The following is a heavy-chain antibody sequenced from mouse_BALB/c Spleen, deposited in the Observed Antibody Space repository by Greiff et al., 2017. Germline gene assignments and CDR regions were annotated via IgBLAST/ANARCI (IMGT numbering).Heavy chain of an antibody. J-gene: IGHJ4*01. V-gene: IGHV2-6-7*01. CDR2: IWGDGST. CDR1: GFSLTGYG. CDR3: ARRMITTTGGYAMDY. D-gene: IGHD2-4*01. Sequence: VKLMESGPGLVAPSQSLSITCTVSGFSLTGYGVNWVRQPPGKGLEWLGMIWGDGSTDYNSALKSRLSISKDNSKSQVFLKMNSLQTDDTARYYCARRMITTTGGYAMDYWGQGTSVTVSS.